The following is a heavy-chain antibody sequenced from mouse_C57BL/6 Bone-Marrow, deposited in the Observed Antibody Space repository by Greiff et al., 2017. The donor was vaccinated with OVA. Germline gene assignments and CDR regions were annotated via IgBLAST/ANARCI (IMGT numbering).Heavy chain of an antibody. CDR1: GFTFSDYY. J-gene: IGHJ2*01. V-gene: IGHV5-12*01. CDR3: AKHEYGNCDYVDY. Sequence: EVKLMESGGGLVQPGGSLKLSCAASGFTFSDYYMYWVRQTPEKRLEWVAYISNGGGSTYYPDTVKGRFTISRDNAKNTLYLQMSRLKAEDTAMYYCAKHEYGNCDYVDYWGQGTTRTVSS. CDR2: ISNGGGST. D-gene: IGHD2-10*02.